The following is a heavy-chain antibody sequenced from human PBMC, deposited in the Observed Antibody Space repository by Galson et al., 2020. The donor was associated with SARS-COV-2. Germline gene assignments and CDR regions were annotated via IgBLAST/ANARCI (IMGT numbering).Heavy chain of an antibody. CDR2: IWYDGSNK. D-gene: IGHD3-22*01. J-gene: IGHJ6*02. CDR1: GFTFSSYG. CDR3: ARSTYYYDSSGYYAPLWDYYYGMDV. Sequence: QLGESLKISCAASGFTFSSYGMHWVRQAPGKGLEWVAVIWYDGSNKYYADSVKGRFTISRDNSKNTLYLQMNSLRAEDTAVYYCARSTYYYDSSGYYAPLWDYYYGMDVWGQGTTVTVSS. V-gene: IGHV3-33*01.